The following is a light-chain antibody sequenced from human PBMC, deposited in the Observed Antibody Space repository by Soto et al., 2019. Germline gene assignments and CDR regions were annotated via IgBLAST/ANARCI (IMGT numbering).Light chain of an antibody. Sequence: QSALTQPASVSGSPGQSITISCTGTSSDVGGHHYVSWYQQHPGKAPKVIIYDVSDRPSGVSDRFSGSKSGNTASLAISGLQAEDEADYYCSSFSGSSTLYVFGTGTKVTVL. CDR3: SSFSGSSTLYV. CDR2: DVS. V-gene: IGLV2-14*03. CDR1: SSDVGGHHY. J-gene: IGLJ1*01.